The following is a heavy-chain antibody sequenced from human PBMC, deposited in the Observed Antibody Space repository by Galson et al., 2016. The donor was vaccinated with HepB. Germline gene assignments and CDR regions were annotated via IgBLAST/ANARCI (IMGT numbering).Heavy chain of an antibody. Sequence: SLRLSCAASGFRFSDYPMHWIRQAPGQAPGEGLEWVAVTSEDESQKYVADSVKGRFTISRDNSRSILYLQMNRLRREDTAIYYCARSLSSAWHTFDSWGQGTLVPCPQ. CDR1: GFRFSDYP. J-gene: IGHJ4*02. CDR3: ARSLSSAWHTFDS. V-gene: IGHV3-30*04. CDR2: TSEDESQK. D-gene: IGHD6-25*01.